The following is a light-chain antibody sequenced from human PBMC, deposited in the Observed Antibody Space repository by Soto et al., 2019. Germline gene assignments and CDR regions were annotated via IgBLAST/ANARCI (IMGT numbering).Light chain of an antibody. V-gene: IGKV3-20*01. Sequence: TVVTAYTGTVSSYPCQTASLSRRSCQSVSSSYLAWYQQKPGQAPRLLIYGVSSRATGIPDRFSGSGSGTDFTLTISRLEPEDFAVYYCQQYGSSPPITFGQGTRLEIK. CDR2: GVS. J-gene: IGKJ5*01. CDR1: QSVSSSY. CDR3: QQYGSSPPIT.